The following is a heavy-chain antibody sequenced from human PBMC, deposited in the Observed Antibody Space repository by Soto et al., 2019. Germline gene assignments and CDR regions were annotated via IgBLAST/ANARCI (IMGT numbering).Heavy chain of an antibody. CDR3: AKGDNLGPKTGYAFDP. CDR1: AS. D-gene: IGHD5-12*01. J-gene: IGHJ5*02. Sequence: ASWNWIRQCPSRGLEWLGRTYFRSKWYNDYAVSVKSRIIINPDTSNNQFSLQLNSVTPEDTAVYFCAKGDNLGPKTGYAFDPWGQGIMVTVSS. V-gene: IGHV6-1*01. CDR2: TYFRSKWYN.